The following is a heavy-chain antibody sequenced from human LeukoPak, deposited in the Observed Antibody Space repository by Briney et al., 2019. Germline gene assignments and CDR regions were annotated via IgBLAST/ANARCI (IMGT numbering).Heavy chain of an antibody. J-gene: IGHJ3*02. D-gene: IGHD6-19*01. CDR1: GFSFSNYA. Sequence: GGSLRLSCGASGFSFSNYAMHWVRQAPGKGLEWVSGISWNSGSIGYADSVKGRFTISRDNAKNSLYLQMNSLRAEDTALYYCAKEQWLVRHGAFDIWGQGTMVTVSS. V-gene: IGHV3-9*01. CDR2: ISWNSGSI. CDR3: AKEQWLVRHGAFDI.